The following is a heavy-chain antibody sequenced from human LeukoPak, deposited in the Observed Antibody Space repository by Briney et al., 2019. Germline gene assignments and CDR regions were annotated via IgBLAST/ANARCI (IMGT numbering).Heavy chain of an antibody. Sequence: GGSLRLSCAASGFTFSSYSMNWVRQAPGKGLEWVSSISSSSSYIYYADSVKGRFTISRDNAKNSLYLRMNSLRAEDTAVYYCARARGYSGYDWGYWGQGTLVTVSS. CDR1: GFTFSSYS. CDR3: ARARGYSGYDWGY. J-gene: IGHJ4*02. V-gene: IGHV3-21*01. D-gene: IGHD5-12*01. CDR2: ISSSSSYI.